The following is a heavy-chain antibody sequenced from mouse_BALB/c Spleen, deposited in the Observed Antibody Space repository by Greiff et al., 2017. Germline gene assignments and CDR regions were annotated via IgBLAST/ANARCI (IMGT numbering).Heavy chain of an antibody. D-gene: IGHD1-2*01. CDR1: GDSITSGY. CDR2: ISYSGST. J-gene: IGHJ4*01. Sequence: EVKLEESGPSLVKPSQTLSLTCSVTGDSITSGYWNWIRKFPGNKLEYMGYISYSGSTYYNPSLKSRISITRDTSKNQYYLQLNSVTTEDTATYYCARYDLRLRGYAMDYWGQGTSVTVSS. V-gene: IGHV3-8*02. CDR3: ARYDLRLRGYAMDY.